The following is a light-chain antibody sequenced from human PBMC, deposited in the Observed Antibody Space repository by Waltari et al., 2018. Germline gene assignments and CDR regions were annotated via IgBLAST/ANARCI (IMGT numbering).Light chain of an antibody. Sequence: DIQLTQSPSTLPAPVGERVLFSCRASQSISKWLAWYQQKPGKAPKLLIYKASTLESGVPSRFSGSGSGTEFTLTISSLQPEDFATYYCQQYNSYSLLSFGGGTKVEIK. J-gene: IGKJ4*01. V-gene: IGKV1-5*03. CDR1: QSISKW. CDR2: KAS. CDR3: QQYNSYSLLS.